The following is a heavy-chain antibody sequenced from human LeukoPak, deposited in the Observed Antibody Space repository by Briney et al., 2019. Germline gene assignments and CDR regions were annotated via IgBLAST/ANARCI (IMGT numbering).Heavy chain of an antibody. Sequence: VASVTVSCKASGYTFTSYAMNWVRQAPGQGLEWMGWINTNTGNPTYAQGFTGRFVFSLDTSVSTAYLQISSLKAEDTAVYYCARGLTYYDFWSGYYTGISAFDIWGQGTMVTVSS. V-gene: IGHV7-4-1*02. CDR2: INTNTGNP. CDR3: ARGLTYYDFWSGYYTGISAFDI. CDR1: GYTFTSYA. J-gene: IGHJ3*02. D-gene: IGHD3-3*01.